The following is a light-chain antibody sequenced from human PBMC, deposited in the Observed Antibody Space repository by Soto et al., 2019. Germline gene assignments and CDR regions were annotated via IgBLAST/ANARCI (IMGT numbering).Light chain of an antibody. CDR1: SSDVGAYNY. CDR2: EVS. V-gene: IGLV2-8*01. Sequence: QSALTQPPSASASPGQSVTISCTGTSSDVGAYNYVSWYQQYPGKAPKLMIYEVSKRPSGVPDRFSGSKSGNTASLTVSGLQAEDEADYYCISYAGSDNLAFGGGTKVTVL. CDR3: ISYAGSDNLA. J-gene: IGLJ2*01.